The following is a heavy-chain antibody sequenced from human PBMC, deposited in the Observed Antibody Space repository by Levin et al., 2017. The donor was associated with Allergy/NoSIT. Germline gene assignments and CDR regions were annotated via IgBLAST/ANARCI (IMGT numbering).Heavy chain of an antibody. V-gene: IGHV3-48*03. D-gene: IGHD3/OR15-3a*01. CDR1: GFIFRNYD. CDR3: TIEARYFLTRYYYGMDL. Sequence: GGSLRLSCEGAGFIFRNYDMNWVRQSPGKGLEWVSYISTSGDTIHYADSVKGRFTISRDNAKNSLYLQMNSLRDEDTAVYFCTIEARYFLTRYYYGMDLWGQGTTVTVSS. CDR2: ISTSGDTI. J-gene: IGHJ6*02.